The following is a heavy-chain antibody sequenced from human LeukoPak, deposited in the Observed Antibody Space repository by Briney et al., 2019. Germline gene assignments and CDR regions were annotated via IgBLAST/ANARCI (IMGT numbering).Heavy chain of an antibody. CDR2: IHTSGST. CDR1: GGSISSYY. J-gene: IGHJ5*01. D-gene: IGHD6-19*01. CDR3: ARGPEGYSSAWYDC. Sequence: PSETLSLTCTVSGGSISSYYWNWIRQPAGKGLEWIARIHTSGSTNYNPSLNNRVTMSVDTSNNQFSLKLKSVTAADTAVYYCARGPEGYSSAWYDCWGQGALVSVSS. V-gene: IGHV4-4*07.